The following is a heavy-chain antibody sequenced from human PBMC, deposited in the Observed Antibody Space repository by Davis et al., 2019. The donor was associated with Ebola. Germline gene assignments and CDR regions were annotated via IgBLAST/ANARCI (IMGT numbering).Heavy chain of an antibody. D-gene: IGHD6-19*01. V-gene: IGHV6-1*01. Sequence: LRLSCAISGASVSINSAGRNWIRQSPSRGIEWLGRTYYNSKWYNDYAEFVKSRIIINPDTSKNQFSLQLNSVTPEDTAVYYCARDLDSSSGWYGGFDYWGQGTLVTVSS. CDR2: TYYNSKWYN. CDR1: GASVSINSAG. J-gene: IGHJ4*02. CDR3: ARDLDSSSGWYGGFDY.